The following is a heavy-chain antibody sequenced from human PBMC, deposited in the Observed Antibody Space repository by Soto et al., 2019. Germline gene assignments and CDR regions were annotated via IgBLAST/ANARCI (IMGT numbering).Heavy chain of an antibody. J-gene: IGHJ6*02. CDR3: ARAPRRGIAVAGTGFYGMDV. CDR2: INPSGGST. CDR1: GYTFTSYY. V-gene: IGHV1-46*01. D-gene: IGHD6-19*01. Sequence: QVQLVQSGAEVKKPGASVKVSCKASGYTFTSYYMHWVRQAPGQGLEWMGIINPSGGSTSYAQKFQGRVTMTRDTSTSTVYMELSSLRSEDTAVYYCARAPRRGIAVAGTGFYGMDVWGQGTTVTVSS.